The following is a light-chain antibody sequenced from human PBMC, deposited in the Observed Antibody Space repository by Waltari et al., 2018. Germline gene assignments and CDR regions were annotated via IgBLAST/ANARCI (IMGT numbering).Light chain of an antibody. J-gene: IGKJ2*01. Sequence: EIVLTQSPGTLSLSPGERATLSCRASQTVSSSFLAWYQQKPGQAPRLLIYDTSSRATGMPDRFSGSGSGTDFTLTISRLEPEDFAVYYCQHSNGPPMYTFGQGTKLEIK. CDR3: QHSNGPPMYT. CDR2: DTS. V-gene: IGKV3-20*01. CDR1: QTVSSSF.